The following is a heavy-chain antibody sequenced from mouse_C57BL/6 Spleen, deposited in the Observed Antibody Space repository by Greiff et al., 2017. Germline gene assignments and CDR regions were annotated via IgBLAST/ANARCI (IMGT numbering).Heavy chain of an antibody. Sequence: EVQLQQSGPELVKPGASVKISCKASGYTFTDYYMNWVKQSHGKSLEWIGDINPNNGGTSYNQKFKGKATLTVDKSSSTAYMELRSLTSEDSAVYYCARSHYYGSSVWFAYWGQGTLVTVSA. V-gene: IGHV1-26*01. CDR3: ARSHYYGSSVWFAY. D-gene: IGHD1-1*01. J-gene: IGHJ3*01. CDR2: INPNNGGT. CDR1: GYTFTDYY.